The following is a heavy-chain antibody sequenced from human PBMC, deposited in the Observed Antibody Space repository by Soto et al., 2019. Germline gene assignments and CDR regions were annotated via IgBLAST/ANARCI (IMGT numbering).Heavy chain of an antibody. V-gene: IGHV3-74*01. CDR1: GFTFSSYW. J-gene: IGHJ3*02. CDR2: INSDGSST. CDR3: ARDRPVVASSGYSIFDAFDI. D-gene: IGHD3-22*01. Sequence: GGSLRLSCAASGFTFSSYWMHWVRQAPGKGLVRVSRINSDGSSTSYADSVKGRFTISRDNAKNTLYLQMNSLRAEDTAVYYCARDRPVVASSGYSIFDAFDIWGQGTMVTVS.